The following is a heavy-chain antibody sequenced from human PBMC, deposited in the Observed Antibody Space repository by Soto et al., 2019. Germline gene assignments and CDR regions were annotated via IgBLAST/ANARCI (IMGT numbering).Heavy chain of an antibody. CDR2: IYYSGST. CDR1: GGSISSYY. V-gene: IGHV4-59*01. CDR3: SREGYSIGSSYYYYGMDV. Sequence: PSETLSLTCTVSGGSISSYYWSWIRQPPGKGLEWIGYIYYSGSTNYNPSLKSRVTISVDTSKNQFSLKLSSVTAADTAVYYCSREGYSIGSSYYYYGMDVWGQGTMVTVSS. D-gene: IGHD6-19*01. J-gene: IGHJ6*02.